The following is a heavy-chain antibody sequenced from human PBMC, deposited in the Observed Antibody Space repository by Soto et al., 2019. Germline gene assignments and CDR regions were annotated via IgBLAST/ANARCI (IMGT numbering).Heavy chain of an antibody. Sequence: HITLKESGPTLVKPTQTLTLTCTFSGFSLSASGVGVGWIRQSPGKALQWLALIYWDDDKRYTPSLKSRLTITNAASKNQVVLTMTNMDPVDTGTYYGGHRGVITYEAGFYPWGQGTLVTVSS. V-gene: IGHV2-5*02. J-gene: IGHJ5*02. D-gene: IGHD1-20*01. CDR3: GHRGVITYEAGFYP. CDR1: GFSLSASGVG. CDR2: IYWDDDK.